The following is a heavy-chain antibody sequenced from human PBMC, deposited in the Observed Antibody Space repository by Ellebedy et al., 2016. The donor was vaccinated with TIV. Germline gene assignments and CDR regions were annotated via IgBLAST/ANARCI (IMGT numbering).Heavy chain of an antibody. CDR3: ARDAADSGGKFDY. J-gene: IGHJ4*02. V-gene: IGHV3-53*01. CDR1: GFTVSSNY. CDR2: IYSGADGGDT. D-gene: IGHD4-23*01. Sequence: GESLKISCAASGFTVSSNYMNWVRQAPGKGLEWVSVIYSGADGGDTYYADSMKGRFTISRDNSTNTLYLQMNSLRAEDTAVYYCARDAADSGGKFDYWGQGALVTVSS.